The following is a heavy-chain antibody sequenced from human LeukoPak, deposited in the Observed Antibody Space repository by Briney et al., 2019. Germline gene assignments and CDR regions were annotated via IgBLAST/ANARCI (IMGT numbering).Heavy chain of an antibody. J-gene: IGHJ4*02. Sequence: GRSLRLSCAASGFTFSSYGMHWVRQAPGKGLEWVAVISYDGSNKYYADSVKGRFTISRDNSKNTLYLQMNSLRAEDTAVYYCAKPNFWSGYHKTYFDYWGQGTLVTVSS. CDR3: AKPNFWSGYHKTYFDY. CDR2: ISYDGSNK. D-gene: IGHD3-3*01. V-gene: IGHV3-30*18. CDR1: GFTFSSYG.